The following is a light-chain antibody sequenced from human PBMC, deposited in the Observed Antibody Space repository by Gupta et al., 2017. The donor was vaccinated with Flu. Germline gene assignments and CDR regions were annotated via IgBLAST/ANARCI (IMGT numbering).Light chain of an antibody. V-gene: IGKV4-1*01. CDR2: WAS. Sequence: DIVMTQSPDSLAVSLGERATINCKASQSVLYTSDNQNYLAWHQQKPGQPPKLLLYWASTRESGVPDRFSGSGSGTNFTLTISSLQAEDVAVYYCHQEDATPRTFGQGTKVEI. CDR3: HQEDATPRT. J-gene: IGKJ1*01. CDR1: QSVLYTSDNQNY.